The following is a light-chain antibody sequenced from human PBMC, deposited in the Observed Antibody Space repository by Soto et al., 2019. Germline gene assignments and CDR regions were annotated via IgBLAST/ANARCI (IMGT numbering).Light chain of an antibody. CDR1: QSLLYNNTYNY. CDR3: MQALQSLT. V-gene: IGKV2-28*01. J-gene: IGKJ5*01. CDR2: FGS. Sequence: EIVMTQSPLTLPVTPGEPACVSCRSGQSLLYNNTYNYLDWYVQKPGQSPQLLIYFGSNRAPGVPDRFSGSGSGTDFTLKINRVEAEDVGTYYCMQALQSLTFGQGTRLEIK.